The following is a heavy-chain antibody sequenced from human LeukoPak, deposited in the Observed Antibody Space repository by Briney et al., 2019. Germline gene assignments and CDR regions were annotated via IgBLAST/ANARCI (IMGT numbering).Heavy chain of an antibody. J-gene: IGHJ4*02. CDR2: IIPIFGTA. CDR3: ARSTVSIVVVTAIAFDY. V-gene: IGHV1-69*05. CDR1: GGTFSSYA. D-gene: IGHD2-21*02. Sequence: SVKVSCKASGGTFSSYAISWVRQAPGPGLEWMGRIIPIFGTANYAQKFQGRVTITTDESTSTAYMELSSLRSEDTAVYYCARSTVSIVVVTAIAFDYWGQGTLVTVSS.